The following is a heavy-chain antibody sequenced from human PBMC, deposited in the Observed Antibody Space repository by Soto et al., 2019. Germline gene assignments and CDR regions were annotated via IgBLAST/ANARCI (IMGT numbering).Heavy chain of an antibody. J-gene: IGHJ4*02. D-gene: IGHD6-19*01. Sequence: QVQLVQSGAEVKKPGSPLMVSCKASGDSFSTYAINWVRQAPGQGLEWMGGIIPVFGRANYAQKFQGRVTITADESTSTAYMELNSLSSEDTALYYCARTLAFSSGWYVFGYWGQGTLVTVSS. CDR2: IIPVFGRA. CDR3: ARTLAFSSGWYVFGY. CDR1: GDSFSTYA. V-gene: IGHV1-69*01.